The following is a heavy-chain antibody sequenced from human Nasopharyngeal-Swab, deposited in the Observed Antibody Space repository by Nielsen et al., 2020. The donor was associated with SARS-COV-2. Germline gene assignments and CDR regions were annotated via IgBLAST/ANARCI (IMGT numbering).Heavy chain of an antibody. CDR1: GFTFSSNH. CDR2: IYSGGST. CDR3: ARGPEKRDSSGWYGYYYYYMDV. D-gene: IGHD6-19*01. V-gene: IGHV3-53*01. J-gene: IGHJ6*03. Sequence: GGSLRPPCAAPGFTFSSNHLSWVRQAPGKGLEWVPVIYSGGSTYYADSVKGRFTISRDNTKNTLYLQINSLRAEDTAVYYCARGPEKRDSSGWYGYYYYYMDVWGKGTTVTVSS.